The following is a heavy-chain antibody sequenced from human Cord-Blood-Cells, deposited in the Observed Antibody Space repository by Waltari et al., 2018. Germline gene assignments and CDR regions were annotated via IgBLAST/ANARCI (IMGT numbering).Heavy chain of an antibody. V-gene: IGHV4-34*01. CDR3: ARVIYGSGSYSDWFDP. D-gene: IGHD3-10*01. CDR1: GGSFSGYY. J-gene: IGHJ5*02. Sequence: QVQLQQWGAGLLKPSETLSLTCAVYGGSFSGYYWSWIRQPPGKGLEWIGEINHGGSTNHHPSLKRRVTISVDTSKNQFSLKLSSVTAADTAVYYCARVIYGSGSYSDWFDPWGQGTLVTVSS. CDR2: INHGGST.